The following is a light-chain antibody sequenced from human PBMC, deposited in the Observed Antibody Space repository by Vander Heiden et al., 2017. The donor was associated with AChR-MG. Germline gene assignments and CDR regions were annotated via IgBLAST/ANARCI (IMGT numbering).Light chain of an antibody. CDR3: QQGDTFPPA. V-gene: IGKV1-12*01. CDR2: AAS. J-gene: IGKJ1*01. Sequence: DIQMTQSPSSVSASVGDTVTITCRASQGINNWLVWYQQKPGKAPKLLVDAASRLQSGVPERFSGRGSGTDFTLTISSLQPEDFATYYCQQGDTFPPAFGQGTRVDIK. CDR1: QGINNW.